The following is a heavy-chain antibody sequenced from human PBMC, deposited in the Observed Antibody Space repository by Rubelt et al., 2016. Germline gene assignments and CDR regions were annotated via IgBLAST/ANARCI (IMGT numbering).Heavy chain of an antibody. V-gene: IGHV4-39*01. J-gene: IGHJ2*01. D-gene: IGHD4-17*01. Sequence: QVQLQESGPGLVKPSETLSLTCTVSGGSISSSSYYWGWIRQPPGKGLEWIGSIYYSWDTYYNPSRQSRVTKSVDTSKNKFSLRLSSVPAADTAVYYCARVPRYITTGRGYFDLWGRGTLVTVSS. CDR3: ARVPRYITTGRGYFDL. CDR1: GGSISSSSYY. CDR2: IYYSWDT.